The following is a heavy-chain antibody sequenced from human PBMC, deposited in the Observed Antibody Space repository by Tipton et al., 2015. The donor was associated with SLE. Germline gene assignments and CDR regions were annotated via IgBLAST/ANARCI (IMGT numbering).Heavy chain of an antibody. CDR1: GFTFSSYA. J-gene: IGHJ4*02. D-gene: IGHD3-10*01. Sequence: SLRLSCPASGFTFSSYAMHWVRQTPGKGLEYVSAINSNGGSTYYADSVKGRFTISRDNSKNTLYLQMSSLRAEDTAVYYCAKDRRSMVRGVDYWGQGTLVTVSS. CDR3: AKDRRSMVRGVDY. V-gene: IGHV3-64D*08. CDR2: INSNGGST.